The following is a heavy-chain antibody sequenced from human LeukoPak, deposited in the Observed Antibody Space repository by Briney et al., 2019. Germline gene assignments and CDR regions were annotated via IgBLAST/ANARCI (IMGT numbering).Heavy chain of an antibody. D-gene: IGHD6-19*01. CDR3: ARVRRQWLVRSVYYYYYMDV. J-gene: IGHJ6*03. CDR1: GGSFSGYY. V-gene: IGHV4-59*01. Sequence: SETLSLTCAVYGGSFSGYYWSWIRQPPGKGLEWIGYIYYSGSTNYNPSLKSRVTISVDTSKNQFSLKLSSVTAADTAVYYCARVRRQWLVRSVYYYYYMDVWGKGTTVTVSS. CDR2: IYYSGST.